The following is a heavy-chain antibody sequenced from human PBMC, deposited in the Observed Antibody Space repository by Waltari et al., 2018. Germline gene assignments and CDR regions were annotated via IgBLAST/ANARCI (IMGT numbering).Heavy chain of an antibody. J-gene: IGHJ4*02. CDR2: IYTSGSP. CDR1: GGSISNYY. Sequence: QVQLQEWGPGLVKPSETLSLTCTVSGGSISNYYWSWIRQPAGKGLEWIGRIYTSGSPNYNPSLKSRVTMSVDTSKNQFSLKLTSVSAADTAVYYCARERRYDFWSGYPDYFDYWGQGTLVTVSS. CDR3: ARERRYDFWSGYPDYFDY. D-gene: IGHD3-3*01. V-gene: IGHV4-4*07.